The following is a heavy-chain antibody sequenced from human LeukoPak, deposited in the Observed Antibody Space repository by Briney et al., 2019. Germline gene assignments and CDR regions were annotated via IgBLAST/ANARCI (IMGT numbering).Heavy chain of an antibody. J-gene: IGHJ4*02. CDR3: ATLLGYRSSTSCYTSPYYFDY. CDR2: IIPILGIA. CDR1: GGTFSSYA. D-gene: IGHD2-2*02. Sequence: GASVKVSCKASGGTFSSYAISWVRQAPGQGLEWMGRIIPILGIANYAQKFQGRVTITADKSTSTAYMELSSLRSEDTAVYYCATLLGYRSSTSCYTSPYYFDYWGQGTLVTVSS. V-gene: IGHV1-69*04.